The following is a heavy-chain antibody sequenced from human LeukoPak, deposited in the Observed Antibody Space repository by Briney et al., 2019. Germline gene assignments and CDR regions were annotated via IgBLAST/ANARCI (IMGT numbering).Heavy chain of an antibody. V-gene: IGHV3-23*01. CDR1: GFTFSSYA. J-gene: IGHJ6*04. Sequence: GGSLRLSCAASGFTFSSYAMSWVRQAPGKGLEWVSAMSSSDDGRYYAASVRGRFTISRDTSRSTLYLQMNSLRAEDAAVYYCAELGITMIGGVWGKGTTVTISS. CDR2: MSSSDDGR. CDR3: AELGITMIGGV. D-gene: IGHD3-10*02.